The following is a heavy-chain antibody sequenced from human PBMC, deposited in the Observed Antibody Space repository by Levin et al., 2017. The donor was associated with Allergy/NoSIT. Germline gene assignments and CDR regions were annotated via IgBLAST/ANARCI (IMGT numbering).Heavy chain of an antibody. J-gene: IGHJ6*02. Sequence: SQTLSLTCTVSGGSVSSGSHHWSWIRQPPGRGLEWIGCIHYSGSTKYNPSLKSRVTISVDTSKNQSSLKLSSVTAAATAIYYCARDRVIPATGGNYYDYGMDVWGQGTTVTVSS. CDR2: IHYSGST. CDR3: ARDRVIPATGGNYYDYGMDV. V-gene: IGHV4-61*01. CDR1: GGSVSSGSHH. D-gene: IGHD2-2*01.